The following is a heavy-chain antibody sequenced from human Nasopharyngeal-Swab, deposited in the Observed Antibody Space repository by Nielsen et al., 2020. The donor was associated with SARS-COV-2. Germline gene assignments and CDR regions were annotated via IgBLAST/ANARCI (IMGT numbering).Heavy chain of an antibody. CDR1: GGSISSGSYY. Sequence: LRLSCTVSGGSISSGSYYWCWIRQPAGKGLEWIGRILTNGSTNYNPSLKSRITISVDTSKNQFSLRLSSVTAADTAVYYCAKKDKLQHLDAFDIWGQGTVVTVSS. J-gene: IGHJ3*02. V-gene: IGHV4-61*02. D-gene: IGHD6-13*01. CDR3: AKKDKLQHLDAFDI. CDR2: ILTNGST.